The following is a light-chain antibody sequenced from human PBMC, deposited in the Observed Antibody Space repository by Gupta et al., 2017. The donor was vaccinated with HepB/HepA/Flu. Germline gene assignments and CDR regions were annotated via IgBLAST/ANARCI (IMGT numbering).Light chain of an antibody. Sequence: DIQMTQSPSSLSASVGDRITITCRASQSISRYLSWYQQTPGKAPKLLIYMASNLQGGVPSRFSGSGSGADFTLTISMLRPEDFASYYCQQCDSAPLTFGGGTKVEIK. J-gene: IGKJ4*01. CDR2: MAS. CDR1: QSISRY. CDR3: QQCDSAPLT. V-gene: IGKV1-39*01.